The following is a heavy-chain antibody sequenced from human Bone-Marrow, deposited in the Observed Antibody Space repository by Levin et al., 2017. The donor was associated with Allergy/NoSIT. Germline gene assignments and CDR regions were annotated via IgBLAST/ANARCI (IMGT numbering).Heavy chain of an antibody. J-gene: IGHJ5*02. Sequence: ASVKVSCKASGYTFTSYYMHWVRQAPGQGLEWMGIINPSGGSTSYAQKFQGRVTMTRDTSTSTVYMELSSLRSEDTAVYYCARHTKVVPAAMANWFDPWGQGTLVTVSS. CDR3: ARHTKVVPAAMANWFDP. V-gene: IGHV1-46*01. D-gene: IGHD2-2*01. CDR2: INPSGGST. CDR1: GYTFTSYY.